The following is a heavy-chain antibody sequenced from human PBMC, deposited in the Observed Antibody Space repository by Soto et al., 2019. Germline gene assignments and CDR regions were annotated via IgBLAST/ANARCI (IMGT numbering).Heavy chain of an antibody. CDR1: GGSFSGYY. J-gene: IGHJ4*02. D-gene: IGHD5-18*01. CDR2: INHSGST. Sequence: QVQLQQWGAGLLKPSETLSLTCAVYGGSFSGYYWSWIRQPPGKGLEWIGEINHSGSTNYNPSLKSRVTISVDTSKNQFSLKLSSVTAADTAVYYCARGTDVDTAMVHLYYFDYWGQGTLVTVSS. CDR3: ARGTDVDTAMVHLYYFDY. V-gene: IGHV4-34*01.